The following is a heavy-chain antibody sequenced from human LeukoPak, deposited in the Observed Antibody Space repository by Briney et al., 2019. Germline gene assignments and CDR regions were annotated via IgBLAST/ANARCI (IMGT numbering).Heavy chain of an antibody. V-gene: IGHV4-59*11. CDR3: ARGRILSGPVGFDP. D-gene: IGHD2-15*01. J-gene: IGHJ5*02. CDR1: GGSISSHY. Sequence: PSETLSLTCTVSGGSISSHYGSWIRQPPGKGLEWIGYIYYSGSTNYNPSLKSRVPISVDTSKNQFSLKLSSVTAADTAVYYCARGRILSGPVGFDPWGQGTLVTVSS. CDR2: IYYSGST.